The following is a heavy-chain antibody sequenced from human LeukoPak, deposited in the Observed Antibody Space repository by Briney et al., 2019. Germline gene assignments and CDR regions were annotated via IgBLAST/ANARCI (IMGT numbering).Heavy chain of an antibody. J-gene: IGHJ4*02. CDR3: ATVGCSSSDDY. CDR1: GYTLTELS. CDR2: FDTEDGET. Sequence: ASVKVSCKVSGYTLTELSMHWVRQAPGKGLEWMGGFDTEDGETIYAQKFQGRVTITEDTSTDSAYMELSSLRSEDTAVYYCATVGCSSSDDYWGEGTLVSVSS. V-gene: IGHV1-24*01. D-gene: IGHD6-6*01.